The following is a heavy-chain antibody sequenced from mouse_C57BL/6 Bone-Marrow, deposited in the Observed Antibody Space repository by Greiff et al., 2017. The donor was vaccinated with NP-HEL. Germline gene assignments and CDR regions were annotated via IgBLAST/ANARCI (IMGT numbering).Heavy chain of an antibody. J-gene: IGHJ2*01. CDR3: AIGGSSGYDDY. V-gene: IGHV1-74*01. D-gene: IGHD3-2*02. CDR2: IHPSDSDT. CDR1: GYTFTSYW. Sequence: QVQLKQPGAELVKPGASVKVSCKASGYTFTSYWMHWVKQRPGQGLEWIGRIHPSDSDTNYNQKLKGKATLTVDKSSSTAYMQLSILTSEDSAVYYCAIGGSSGYDDYWGQGTTLTVSS.